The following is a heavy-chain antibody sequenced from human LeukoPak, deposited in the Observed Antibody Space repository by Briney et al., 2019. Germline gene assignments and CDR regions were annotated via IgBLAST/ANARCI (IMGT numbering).Heavy chain of an antibody. Sequence: GGSLRLSCAASGFTFSNYWMHWVRQAPGKGLVWVSRIKTDGSSTSYVDSVKGRFTISRDNAKNSLYLQMNSLRVGDTAIYYCAREEYQVLLDWGQGILVTVAS. J-gene: IGHJ4*02. CDR1: GFTFSNYW. CDR3: AREEYQVLLD. D-gene: IGHD2-15*01. CDR2: IKTDGSST. V-gene: IGHV3-74*01.